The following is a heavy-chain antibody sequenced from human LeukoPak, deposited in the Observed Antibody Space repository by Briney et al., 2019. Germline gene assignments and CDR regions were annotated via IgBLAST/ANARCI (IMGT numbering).Heavy chain of an antibody. J-gene: IGHJ6*03. Sequence: SETLSLTCTVSGGSISSYYWSWVRQPPGKGLEWIGYIYYSGSTNYNPSLKSRVTISVDTSKNQFSLKLSSVTAADTAVYYRAREWRSSTSWHYYYYMDVWGKGTTVTVSS. CDR2: IYYSGST. CDR1: GGSISSYY. D-gene: IGHD2-2*01. CDR3: AREWRSSTSWHYYYYMDV. V-gene: IGHV4-59*01.